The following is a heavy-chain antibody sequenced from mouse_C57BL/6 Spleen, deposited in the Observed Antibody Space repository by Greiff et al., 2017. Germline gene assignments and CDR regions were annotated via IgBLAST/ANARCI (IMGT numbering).Heavy chain of an antibody. D-gene: IGHD1-1*01. CDR2: ISSGGDYI. CDR3: TRAGGGSRIDYAMDY. J-gene: IGHJ4*01. Sequence: EVKLVESGEGLVKPGGSLKLSCAASGFTFSSYAMSWVRQTPEKRLEWVAYISSGGDYIYYADTVKGRFTISRDNARNTLYLQMSSLKSEDTAMYYCTRAGGGSRIDYAMDYWGQGTSVTVSS. CDR1: GFTFSSYA. V-gene: IGHV5-9-1*02.